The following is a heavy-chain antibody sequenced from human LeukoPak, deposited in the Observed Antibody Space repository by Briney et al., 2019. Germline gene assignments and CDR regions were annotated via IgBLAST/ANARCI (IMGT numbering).Heavy chain of an antibody. D-gene: IGHD2-15*01. Sequence: PGGSLRLSCAASGFTFSSYWMSWVRQAPGKGLEWVANIKQDGSEEYYVDSVKGRFTISRDNAKNSLYLQMNSLRAEDTAVYYCARLIVVVVTATRVSHWFDPWGQGTLVTVSS. CDR3: ARLIVVVVTATRVSHWFDP. V-gene: IGHV3-7*01. J-gene: IGHJ5*02. CDR1: GFTFSSYW. CDR2: IKQDGSEE.